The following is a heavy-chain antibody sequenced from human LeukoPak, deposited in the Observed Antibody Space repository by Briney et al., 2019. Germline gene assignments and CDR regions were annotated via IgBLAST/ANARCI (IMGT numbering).Heavy chain of an antibody. CDR3: ARSMVRGVNYALDY. Sequence: SETLSLTCTVSGGSISSYYWNWIRQSPGKGLEWIGYIDYSGSTNYNPSLKSRVTLSVDTSKNQFSLRLSSVTAADTAVYYCARSMVRGVNYALDYWGQGTLVTVSS. V-gene: IGHV4-59*01. CDR2: IDYSGST. CDR1: GGSISSYY. D-gene: IGHD3-10*01. J-gene: IGHJ4*01.